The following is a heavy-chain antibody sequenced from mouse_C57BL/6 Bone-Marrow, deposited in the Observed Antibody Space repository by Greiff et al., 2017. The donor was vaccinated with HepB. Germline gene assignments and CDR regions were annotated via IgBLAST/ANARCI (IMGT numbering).Heavy chain of an antibody. V-gene: IGHV1-72*01. CDR2: FDPNSGGT. CDR3: ARSAAAWYFDV. CDR1: GYTFTSYW. Sequence: QVQLQQPGAELVKPGASVKLSCKASGYTFTSYWMHWVKQRPGRGLEWIGRFDPNSGGTKYNEKFKSKATLTVDKPSSTAYMQLSSLTSEDSAVYYCARSAAAWYFDVWGTGTTVTVSS. J-gene: IGHJ1*03.